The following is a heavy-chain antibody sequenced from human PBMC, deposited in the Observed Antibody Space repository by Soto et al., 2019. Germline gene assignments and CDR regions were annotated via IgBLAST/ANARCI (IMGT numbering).Heavy chain of an antibody. CDR2: NQYSGNP. D-gene: IGHD3-16*01. Sequence: SETLSLTYTVCSRSLTKNYYCNWIRQHPGKDLEWIGYNQYSGNPFYNPSLKSRVTISVDASQNQFSLRLNSVTAADTAVYYCATGDLTAGELLFAYWGRGALVTVSS. CDR3: ATGDLTAGELLFAY. V-gene: IGHV4-31*03. CDR1: SRSLTKNYY. J-gene: IGHJ4*02.